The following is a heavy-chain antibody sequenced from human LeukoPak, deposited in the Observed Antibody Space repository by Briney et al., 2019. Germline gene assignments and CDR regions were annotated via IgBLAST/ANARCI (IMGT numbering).Heavy chain of an antibody. CDR2: ISAYNGNT. CDR1: GYTFTSYG. J-gene: IGHJ5*02. CDR3: ARDTGGGVAAAGLS. Sequence: ASVKVSCKASGYTFTSYGISWVRQALGQGLEWMGWISAYNGNTNYAQKLQGRVTMTTDTSTSTAYMELRSLRSDDTAVYYCARDTGGGVAAAGLSWGQGTLVTVSS. V-gene: IGHV1-18*01. D-gene: IGHD6-13*01.